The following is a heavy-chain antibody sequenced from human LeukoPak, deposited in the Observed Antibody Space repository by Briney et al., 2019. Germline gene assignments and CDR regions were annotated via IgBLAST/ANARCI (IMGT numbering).Heavy chain of an antibody. J-gene: IGHJ4*02. Sequence: SETPSLTCTVSGGSISSYYWSWIRQPPGKGLEWIGYIYYSGSTNYNPSLKSRVTISVDTSKNQFSLKLSSVTAADTAVYYCASTGIAAAGDYWGQGTLVTVSS. CDR1: GGSISSYY. CDR2: IYYSGST. D-gene: IGHD6-13*01. CDR3: ASTGIAAAGDY. V-gene: IGHV4-59*01.